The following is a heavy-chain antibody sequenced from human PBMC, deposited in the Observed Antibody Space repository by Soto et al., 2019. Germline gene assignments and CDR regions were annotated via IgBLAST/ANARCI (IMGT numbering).Heavy chain of an antibody. J-gene: IGHJ4*02. CDR1: GFTFNDYW. V-gene: IGHV3-74*01. Sequence: GGSLRLSCAASGFTFNDYWMHWVRQAPGKGLVWVSRSNIDGSSITYADSVKGRFTISRDKAKSTLYLQMNSPRVEDTAVYVCARLSVSGSQTFDYWGQGALGTVSS. D-gene: IGHD6-19*01. CDR2: SNIDGSSI. CDR3: ARLSVSGSQTFDY.